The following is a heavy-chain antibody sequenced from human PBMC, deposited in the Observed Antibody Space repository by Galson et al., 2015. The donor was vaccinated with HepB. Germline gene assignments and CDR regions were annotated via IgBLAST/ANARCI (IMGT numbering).Heavy chain of an antibody. CDR3: ATLTPTVTTWDYYYYNMDV. J-gene: IGHJ6*03. V-gene: IGHV1-69*13. Sequence: SVKVSCKASGGTFSGYAISWVRQAPGQGLEWMGGIIPIFGTANYAQKFQGRVTITADESTSTAYMELSSLRSEDTAVYYCATLTPTVTTWDYYYYNMDVWGKGTTVTVSS. CDR1: GGTFSGYA. CDR2: IIPIFGTA. D-gene: IGHD4-17*01.